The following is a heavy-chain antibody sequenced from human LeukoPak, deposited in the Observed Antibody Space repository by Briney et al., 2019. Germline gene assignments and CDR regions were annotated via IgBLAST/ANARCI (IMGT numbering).Heavy chain of an antibody. D-gene: IGHD1-20*01. CDR3: VSYNWHEAWLDS. V-gene: IGHV3-48*03. CDR1: GFTFSSYE. Sequence: GGSLRLSCAASGFTFSSYEMNWVRQAPGKGLEWVSYISSSGSTIYYADSVKGRFTISRDNAKNTLYLRMSSLRAEDTGVYYCVSYNWHEAWLDSWGQGTLVTVSS. J-gene: IGHJ4*02. CDR2: ISSSGSTI.